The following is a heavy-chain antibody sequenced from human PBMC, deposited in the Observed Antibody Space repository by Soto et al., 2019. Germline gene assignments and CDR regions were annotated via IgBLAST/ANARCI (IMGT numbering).Heavy chain of an antibody. D-gene: IGHD2-2*01. Sequence: GGSLRLSCVASGFTFSAYGMSWVRQAPGKGLEWVANIKQGGSERYYVDSVKGRFTISRDNATNSLYLQMSNLRAEDTAGYYCRTPALWGQGTLVTVSS. CDR3: RTPAL. J-gene: IGHJ4*02. CDR1: GFTFSAYG. CDR2: IKQGGSER. V-gene: IGHV3-7*01.